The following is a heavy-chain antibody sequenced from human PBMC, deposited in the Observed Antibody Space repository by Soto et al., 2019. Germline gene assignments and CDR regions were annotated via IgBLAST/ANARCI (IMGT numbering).Heavy chain of an antibody. V-gene: IGHV1-24*01. CDR1: GYTLTELS. Sequence: ASVKVSCKVSGYTLTELSMHWVRQAPGKGLEWMGGFDPEDGETIYAQKFQGRVTMTEDTSTDTAYMELSSLRSEDTAVYYCANYYYDSSGYYPPYYGMDVWGQGTTVTVSS. D-gene: IGHD3-22*01. CDR3: ANYYYDSSGYYPPYYGMDV. CDR2: FDPEDGET. J-gene: IGHJ6*02.